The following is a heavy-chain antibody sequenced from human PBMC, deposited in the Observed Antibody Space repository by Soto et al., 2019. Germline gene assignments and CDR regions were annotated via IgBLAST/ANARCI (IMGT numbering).Heavy chain of an antibody. CDR2: IPYPGRNT. CDR3: AKPALHSSEWPRGIEY. V-gene: IGHV3-30*18. J-gene: IGHJ4*02. Sequence: QVQLVESGGGVVQPGRSLRLSCAASGFTFSQSGMFWVRQAPGKGLEWVASIPYPGRNTYYADAVKGRFTISRDNSQNSLFLQLNRLRNDDTAVYYCAKPALHSSEWPRGIEYWGQGTLVTV. CDR1: GFTFSQSG. D-gene: IGHD6-19*01.